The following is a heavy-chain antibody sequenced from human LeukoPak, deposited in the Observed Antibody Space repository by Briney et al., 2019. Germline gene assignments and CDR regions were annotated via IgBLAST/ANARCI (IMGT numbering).Heavy chain of an antibody. V-gene: IGHV3-13*04. D-gene: IGHD2-2*01. CDR1: GFTSSAYD. CDR3: VRAAMPYIINGRRFDY. CDR2: SGTVGDT. Sequence: GGSPRLSCAASGFTSSAYDMHWVRQITGGGLEWVSTSGTVGDTFYSDSVKGRFTISRENAKNSVHLQMNSLRVEDSAIYFCVRAAMPYIINGRRFDYWGQGTLVTVSS. J-gene: IGHJ4*02.